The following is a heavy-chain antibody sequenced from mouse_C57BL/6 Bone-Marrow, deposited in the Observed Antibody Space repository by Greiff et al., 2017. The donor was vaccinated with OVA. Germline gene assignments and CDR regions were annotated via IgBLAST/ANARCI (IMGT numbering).Heavy chain of an antibody. J-gene: IGHJ4*01. CDR3: ARSGGTTVVATVDY. CDR2: IYPGSGNT. Sequence: QVQLQQSGAELVRPGASVKLSCKASGYTFTDYYINWVKQRPGQGLEWIARIYPGSGNTYYNEKFKGKATLTAEKSSSTAYMQLSSLTSEDSAVYFCARSGGTTVVATVDYWGQGTSVTVSS. V-gene: IGHV1-76*01. D-gene: IGHD1-1*01. CDR1: GYTFTDYY.